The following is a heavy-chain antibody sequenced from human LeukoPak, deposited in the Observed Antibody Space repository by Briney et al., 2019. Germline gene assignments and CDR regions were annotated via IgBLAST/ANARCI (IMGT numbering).Heavy chain of an antibody. Sequence: SETLSLTCTVSGGSISSYYWSWIRQPPGKGLEWIGYIYYSGSTNYNPSLKSRVPISVDTSKNQFSLKLSSVTAADTAVYYCARDPGYCSGGSCYFDYWGQGTLVTVSS. CDR3: ARDPGYCSGGSCYFDY. D-gene: IGHD2-15*01. V-gene: IGHV4-59*01. CDR2: IYYSGST. J-gene: IGHJ4*02. CDR1: GGSISSYY.